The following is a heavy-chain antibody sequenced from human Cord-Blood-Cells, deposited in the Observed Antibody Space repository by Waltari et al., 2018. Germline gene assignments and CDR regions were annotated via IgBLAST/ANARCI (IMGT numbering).Heavy chain of an antibody. J-gene: IGHJ3*02. CDR3: ARQGRRDAFDI. V-gene: IGHV4-39*01. CDR1: GGSISSSSYY. Sequence: QLQLQESGPGLVKPSETLSLTCTVSGGSISSSSYYWGWIRQPPGKGLEWIGSIYYSGRPDYNPSLKSRVPISVDTSKNQFSLKLSSVTAADTAVYYCARQGRRDAFDIWGQGTMVTVSS. CDR2: IYYSGRP.